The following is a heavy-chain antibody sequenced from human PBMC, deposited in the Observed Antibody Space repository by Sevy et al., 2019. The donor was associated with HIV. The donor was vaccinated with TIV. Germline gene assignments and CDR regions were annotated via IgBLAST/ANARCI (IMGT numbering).Heavy chain of an antibody. V-gene: IGHV3-9*01. CDR3: TKDIGYNAGRGMDV. D-gene: IGHD5-12*01. CDR1: GFTFDDYA. CDR2: ISSDSSIS. Sequence: GGSLRLSCAASGFTFDDYAMHWVRQVPGKGLEWVSAISSDSSISSYAESVRSRFTISRDNAKNSLYLQRNSLRTEDTALYYCTKDIGYNAGRGMDVWGLGTTVTVSS. J-gene: IGHJ6*02.